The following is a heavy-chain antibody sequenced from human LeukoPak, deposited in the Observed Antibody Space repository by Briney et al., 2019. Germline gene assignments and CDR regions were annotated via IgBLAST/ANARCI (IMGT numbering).Heavy chain of an antibody. CDR3: ARAAVGGPPDY. CDR2: INTNTGNP. V-gene: IGHV7-4-1*02. J-gene: IGHJ4*02. Sequence: ASVKVSCKASGYTFTSNAMNWVRQAPGQGLEWMGRINTNTGNPTYAQGLTGRFVFSMDTSVSTAYLQISSLKAEDTAVYYCARAAVGGPPDYWGQGTLVTVSS. CDR1: GYTFTSNA. D-gene: IGHD6-19*01.